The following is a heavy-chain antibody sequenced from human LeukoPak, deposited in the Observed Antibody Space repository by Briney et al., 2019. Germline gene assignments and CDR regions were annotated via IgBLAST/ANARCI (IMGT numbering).Heavy chain of an antibody. CDR1: GGSFSGYY. D-gene: IGHD3-10*01. Sequence: SETLSLTCAVHGGSFSGYYWSWIRQPPGKGLEWIGEINHSGSTNYNPSLKSRVTISVDTSKNQFSLKLSSVTAADTAVYYCARGNSVPVFDYWGQGTLVTVSS. J-gene: IGHJ4*02. CDR3: ARGNSVPVFDY. V-gene: IGHV4-34*01. CDR2: INHSGST.